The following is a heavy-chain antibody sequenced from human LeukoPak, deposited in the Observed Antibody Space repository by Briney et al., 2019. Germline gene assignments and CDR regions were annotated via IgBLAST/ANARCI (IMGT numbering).Heavy chain of an antibody. Sequence: GGSLRLSCSASGFDFTTYWMTWVRQAPGKGLQWVANINLDGSEVHYVDSLKDRFTISRDNARNSLFLQMSSLRAEDTAVYYCASGRHVFVHWGHGTLVAVSS. D-gene: IGHD3-16*02. CDR2: INLDGSEV. V-gene: IGHV3-7*01. CDR1: GFDFTTYW. J-gene: IGHJ4*01. CDR3: ASGRHVFVH.